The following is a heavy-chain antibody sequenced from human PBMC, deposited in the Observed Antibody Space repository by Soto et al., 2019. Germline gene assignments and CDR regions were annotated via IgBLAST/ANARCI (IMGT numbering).Heavy chain of an antibody. J-gene: IGHJ4*02. CDR1: GTSIRGYY. CDR2: IYYTGTT. V-gene: IGHV4-59*01. D-gene: IGHD3-10*01. CDR3: AREVSSFGSNHFDA. Sequence: KTSGTLSLTCSVSGTSIRGYYWTWIRQPPGKGLEWIGYIYYTGTTKYDPSIKSRVTTTVDTSKNQFSLRLNSVTASDTAVYYCAREVSSFGSNHFDAWGQGALVTVSS.